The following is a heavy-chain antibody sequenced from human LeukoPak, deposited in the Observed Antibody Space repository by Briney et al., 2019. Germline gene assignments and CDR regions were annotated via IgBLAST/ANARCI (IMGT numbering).Heavy chain of an antibody. Sequence: GGSLRLSFAASGFTFSSYSMNWVPQAPGKGLEWVSSISSSSSYIYYADSVKGRFTISRDNAKNSLYLQMNSLRAEDTAVYYCARGRGGYYFDYWGQGTLVTVSS. CDR3: ARGRGGYYFDY. D-gene: IGHD3-16*01. CDR1: GFTFSSYS. V-gene: IGHV3-21*01. J-gene: IGHJ4*02. CDR2: ISSSSSYI.